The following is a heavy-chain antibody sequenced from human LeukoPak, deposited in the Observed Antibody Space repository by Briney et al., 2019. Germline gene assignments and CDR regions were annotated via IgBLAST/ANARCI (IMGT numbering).Heavy chain of an antibody. CDR3: ARHRISIFGVVIPGAFDI. CDR2: INHSGST. V-gene: IGHV4-34*01. J-gene: IGHJ3*02. D-gene: IGHD3-3*01. Sequence: SETLSLTCAVYGGSFSGYYWSWIRQPPGKGLEWIGEINHSGSTNYNPSLKSRVTISVDTSKNQFSLKLSSVTAADTAVYYCARHRISIFGVVIPGAFDIWGQGTMVTVSS. CDR1: GGSFSGYY.